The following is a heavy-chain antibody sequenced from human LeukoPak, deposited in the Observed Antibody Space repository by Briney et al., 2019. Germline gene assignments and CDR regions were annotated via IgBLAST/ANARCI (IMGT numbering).Heavy chain of an antibody. CDR1: RGTFSSYA. J-gene: IGHJ5*02. V-gene: IGHV1-69*13. D-gene: IGHD6-19*01. CDR3: ARGPAPIAVAGTPEWFDP. CDR2: IIPIFGTA. Sequence: ASVKVSCKASRGTFSSYAISWVRQAPGQGLEWMGGIIPIFGTANYAQKFQGRVTITADESTSTAYMELSSLRSEDTAVYYCARGPAPIAVAGTPEWFDPWGQGTLVTVSS.